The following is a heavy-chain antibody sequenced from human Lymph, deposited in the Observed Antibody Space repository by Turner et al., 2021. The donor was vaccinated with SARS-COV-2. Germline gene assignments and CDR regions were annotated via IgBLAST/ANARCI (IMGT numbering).Heavy chain of an antibody. CDR2: IIPILGIA. CDR1: GGPFSSYA. J-gene: IGHJ5*02. Sequence: QVQLVQSGAEVKKPGSSVKVSFKASGGPFSSYAINWVRQAPGQGLEWMGRIIPILGIANYAQKFQGRVTITADKSTSTAYMELSSLRSEDTAVYYCARGRLDSFGGGYYSWFDPWGQGTLVTVSS. D-gene: IGHD1-26*01. V-gene: IGHV1-69*04. CDR3: ARGRLDSFGGGYYSWFDP.